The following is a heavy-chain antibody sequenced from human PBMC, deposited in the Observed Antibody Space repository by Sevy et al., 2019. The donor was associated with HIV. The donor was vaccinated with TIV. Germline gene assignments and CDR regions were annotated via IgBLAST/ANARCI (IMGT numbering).Heavy chain of an antibody. V-gene: IGHV3-23*01. J-gene: IGHJ4*02. CDR1: GFTLSNFA. D-gene: IGHD5-18*01. CDR3: AKKMGRGSGMAFFVDY. Sequence: GGSLRLSCAASGFTLSNFAMGWVRQAPGKGLDWISVISGTGDDKYYAYSVKGRFTISRDNPKNPLSLQMNSLRAEDTAIFYCAKKMGRGSGMAFFVDYWGQGTLVTVSS. CDR2: ISGTGDDK.